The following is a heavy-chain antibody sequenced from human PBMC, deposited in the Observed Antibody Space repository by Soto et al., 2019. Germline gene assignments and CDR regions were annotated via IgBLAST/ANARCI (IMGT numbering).Heavy chain of an antibody. D-gene: IGHD5-18*01. Sequence: QVQLVQSGAEVKKPGASVKVSCKASGYTFTGYYMHWVRQAPGQGLEWMGWINPNSGDTNYAQKFQGRVTMTRDTSISTAYMELSRLRSDDTAVYYCARDRGYSYAMPFDPWGQGTLVTVSS. J-gene: IGHJ5*02. CDR1: GYTFTGYY. CDR3: ARDRGYSYAMPFDP. CDR2: INPNSGDT. V-gene: IGHV1-2*02.